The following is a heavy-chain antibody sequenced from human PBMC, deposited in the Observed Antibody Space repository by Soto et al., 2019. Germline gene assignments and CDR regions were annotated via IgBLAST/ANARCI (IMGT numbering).Heavy chain of an antibody. CDR1: GGTFSSYA. CDR3: ARDRSYSGRYSWLYFQP. V-gene: IGHV1-69*06. J-gene: IGHJ1*01. CDR2: IIPIFGTA. Sequence: QVQLVQSGAEVKKPGSSVKVSCKASGGTFSSYAISWVRQAPGQGLEWMGGIIPIFGTANYAQKFQGRVIIYVDKSKRTAYMELSCLRSEHTAVYYCARDRSYSGRYSWLYFQPWGQGTLGTFSS. D-gene: IGHD1-26*01.